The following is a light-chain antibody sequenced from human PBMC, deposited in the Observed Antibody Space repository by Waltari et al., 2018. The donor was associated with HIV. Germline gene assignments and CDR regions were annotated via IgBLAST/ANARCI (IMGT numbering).Light chain of an antibody. CDR3: HQRSNWPGT. J-gene: IGKJ2*01. V-gene: IGKV3-11*01. CDR2: DAS. CDR1: QSVTSS. Sequence: EIALTQSPATLSLSPVARATLSCRASQSVTSSLVWFQQKPGQPPRLLIYDASFRATGIPARFSGSGSGTDFTLTIRSLEAEDSAVYYCHQRSNWPGTFGQGTNLEI.